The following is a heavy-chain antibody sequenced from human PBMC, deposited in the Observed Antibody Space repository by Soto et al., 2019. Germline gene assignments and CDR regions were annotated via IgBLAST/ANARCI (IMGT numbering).Heavy chain of an antibody. CDR3: ARDWAWNYDY. Sequence: AGGSLRLSCAASGFTVSYFDLHWVRQAPGKGLEWVAFISSDGGKAYYADSMKGRFTISRDNSKNTLDLQMNSLKPEDTAVYYCARDWAWNYDYWGQGTLVTVSS. D-gene: IGHD1-7*01. V-gene: IGHV3-30-3*01. J-gene: IGHJ4*02. CDR1: GFTVSYFD. CDR2: ISSDGGKA.